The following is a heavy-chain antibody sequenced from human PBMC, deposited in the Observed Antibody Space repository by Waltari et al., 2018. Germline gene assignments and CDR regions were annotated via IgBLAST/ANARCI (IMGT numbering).Heavy chain of an antibody. CDR1: GYTFTSYD. D-gene: IGHD3-16*02. J-gene: IGHJ4*02. CDR2: MNPNSGNT. CDR3: ASGGVTIVYYFDY. Sequence: QVQLVQSGAEVKKPGASVKVSCKASGYTFTSYDINWVRQATGQGLEWMGWMNPNSGNTGYAQKFQGRVTISVDTSKNQFSLKLSSVTAADTAVYYCASGGVTIVYYFDYWGQGTLVTVSS. V-gene: IGHV1-8*01.